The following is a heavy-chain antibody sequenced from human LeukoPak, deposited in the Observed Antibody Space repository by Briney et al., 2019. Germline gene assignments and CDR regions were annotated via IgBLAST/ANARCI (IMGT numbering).Heavy chain of an antibody. V-gene: IGHV3-48*03. Sequence: GGSLRLSCAASGFTFSGYEMNWVRQAPGKGLEWVSYISGSGDTIDHADSVKGRFTISRDNAKNSLYLQMNSLRAEDTAVYYCARDGTRRWELDLWGQGTLVTVSS. CDR1: GFTFSGYE. CDR3: ARDGTRRWELDL. D-gene: IGHD1-26*01. J-gene: IGHJ4*02. CDR2: ISGSGDTI.